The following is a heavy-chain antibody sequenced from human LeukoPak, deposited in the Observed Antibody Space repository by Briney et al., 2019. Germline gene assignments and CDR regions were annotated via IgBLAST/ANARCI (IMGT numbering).Heavy chain of an antibody. Sequence: ASVKVPCKASGYTFTSYYMHWVRQATGQGLEWMGWMNPNSGNTAYAQKFQGRVTMTRNTSISTAYMELSSLRSEDTAVYYCAREDYYDSGSFDPWGQGTLVTVSS. CDR1: GYTFTSYY. CDR3: AREDYYDSGSFDP. CDR2: MNPNSGNT. J-gene: IGHJ5*02. D-gene: IGHD3-22*01. V-gene: IGHV1-8*02.